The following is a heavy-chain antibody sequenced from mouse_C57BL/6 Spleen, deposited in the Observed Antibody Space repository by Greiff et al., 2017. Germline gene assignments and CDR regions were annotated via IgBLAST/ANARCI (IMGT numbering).Heavy chain of an antibody. V-gene: IGHV1-82*01. D-gene: IGHD1-1*01. J-gene: IGHJ3*01. CDR1: GYAFSSSW. Sequence: QVQLQQSGPELVKPGASVKISCKASGYAFSSSWMNWVKQRPGKGLEWIGRIYPGDGDTNYNGKFKGKATLTADNSSSTAYMQPSSLTSEDSAVYFCARMMGDYYGSSPFAYWGQGTLVTVSA. CDR3: ARMMGDYYGSSPFAY. CDR2: IYPGDGDT.